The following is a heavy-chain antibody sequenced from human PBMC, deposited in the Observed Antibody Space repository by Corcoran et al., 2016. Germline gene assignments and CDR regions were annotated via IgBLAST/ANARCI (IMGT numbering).Heavy chain of an antibody. V-gene: IGHV1-18*01. CDR2: ISAYNGNT. Sequence: QVQLVQSGAEVKKPGASVNVSCKASGYTFTSYGISWVRQAPGQGLEWMGWISAYNGNTNYAQKLQGRVTMTTDTSTSTAYMELRSLRSDDTAVYYCARNIAVAGTPIYYYDGMDVWGQGTTVTVSS. D-gene: IGHD6-19*01. CDR1: GYTFTSYG. CDR3: ARNIAVAGTPIYYYDGMDV. J-gene: IGHJ6*02.